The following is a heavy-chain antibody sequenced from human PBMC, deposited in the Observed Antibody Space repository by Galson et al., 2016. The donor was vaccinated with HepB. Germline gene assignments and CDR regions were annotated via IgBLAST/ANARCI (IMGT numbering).Heavy chain of an antibody. CDR1: GFTFSSYG. J-gene: IGHJ4*02. V-gene: IGHV3-33*01. CDR3: AREFGWLVRPTNSLPMDV. Sequence: SLRLSCAASGFTFSSYGMHWVRQAPGKGLEWVAVIWYDGSDEYYADSVKGRFTISRDNSKNTLYLQMNSLRAEDTAVYYCAREFGWLVRPTNSLPMDVWGQGTLVTVSS. CDR2: IWYDGSDE. D-gene: IGHD6-19*01.